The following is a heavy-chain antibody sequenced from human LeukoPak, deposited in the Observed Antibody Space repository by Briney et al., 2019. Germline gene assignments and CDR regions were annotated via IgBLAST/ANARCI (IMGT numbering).Heavy chain of an antibody. V-gene: IGHV1-24*01. J-gene: IGHJ4*02. CDR2: FDPEDGET. D-gene: IGHD6-19*01. CDR3: ATGGGRGAVAGYFDY. CDR1: GYTLTELS. Sequence: ASVKVSCKVSGYTLTELSMHWVRQAPGKGLEWMGGFDPEDGETIYAQKFQGRVTMTEDTSTDTAYMELSSLRSEDTAVYYCATGGGRGAVAGYFDYWGQGTLVTVSP.